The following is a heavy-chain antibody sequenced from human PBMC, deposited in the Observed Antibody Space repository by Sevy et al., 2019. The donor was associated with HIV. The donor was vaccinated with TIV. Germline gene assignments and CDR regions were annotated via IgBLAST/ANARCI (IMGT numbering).Heavy chain of an antibody. V-gene: IGHV3-48*02. J-gene: IGHJ4*02. D-gene: IGHD2-15*01. CDR2: ISSGSGTI. CDR3: ARPYCRGDDCYSELDY. Sequence: GGSLRLSCAASGFNFRNYSMTWVRQAPGKGLDWVSYISSGSGTIHYADSVKDRFTISRDNAKNSLFLQMNSLRDEDTAIYYCARPYCRGDDCYSELDYWGQGILVTVSS. CDR1: GFNFRNYS.